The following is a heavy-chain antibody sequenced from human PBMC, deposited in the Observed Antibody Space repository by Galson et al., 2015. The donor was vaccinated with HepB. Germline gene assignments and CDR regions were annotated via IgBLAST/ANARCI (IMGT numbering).Heavy chain of an antibody. CDR3: ARHGFGSEDNV. J-gene: IGHJ1*01. D-gene: IGHD3-10*01. Sequence: ETLSLTCTVSGASVTGYYWSWIRQPPGKGLQWIGYIYYDGNTNYNPSLKSRVTMSVDTSKNQFSLNLRSVTATDTAVYCCARHGFGSEDNVWGQGTLVAVSS. V-gene: IGHV4-59*08. CDR2: IYYDGNT. CDR1: GASVTGYY.